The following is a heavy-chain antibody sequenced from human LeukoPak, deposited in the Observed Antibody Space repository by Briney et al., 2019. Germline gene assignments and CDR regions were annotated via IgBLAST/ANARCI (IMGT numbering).Heavy chain of an antibody. Sequence: SETLSLTCTVSGGSISSYYWSWIRQPPGKGLEWIGYIYYSGSTNYNPSLKSRVTISVDTSKYQFSLKLSSVTAADTAVYYCARAPVAATYWFDPWGQGTLVTVSS. CDR2: IYYSGST. CDR3: ARAPVAATYWFDP. J-gene: IGHJ5*02. V-gene: IGHV4-59*01. CDR1: GGSISSYY. D-gene: IGHD2-15*01.